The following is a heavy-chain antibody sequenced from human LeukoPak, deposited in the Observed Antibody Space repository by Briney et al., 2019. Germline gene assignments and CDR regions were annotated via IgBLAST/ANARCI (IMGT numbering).Heavy chain of an antibody. CDR3: ARGLYVLRFLEWLSSYMDV. CDR2: INHSGST. J-gene: IGHJ6*03. D-gene: IGHD3-3*01. V-gene: IGHV4-34*01. CDR1: GGSFSGYY. Sequence: SETLSLTCAVYGGSFSGYYWSWIRQPPGKGLEWIGEINHSGSTNYNPSLKSRVTISVDTSKNQFSLKLRSVTAADTAVYYCARGLYVLRFLEWLSSYMDVWGKGTTVTVSS.